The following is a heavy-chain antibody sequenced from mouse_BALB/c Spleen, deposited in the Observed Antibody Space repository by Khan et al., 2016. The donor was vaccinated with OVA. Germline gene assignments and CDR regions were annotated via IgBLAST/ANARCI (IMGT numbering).Heavy chain of an antibody. V-gene: IGHV1-63*02. CDR2: IYPGGGYT. J-gene: IGHJ2*01. CDR3: VRRGAARATCAYFDY. CDR1: GYTFTNYW. Sequence: QVQLQQSGAELVRPGTSVKMSCKAAGYTFTNYWIGWVKQRPGHGLEWIGDIYPGGGYTNYNEKFKGKATLTADTSSNTAYMQLRSLTSGDSVIYYRVRRGAARATCAYFDYWGQGTTLTVSS. D-gene: IGHD3-1*01.